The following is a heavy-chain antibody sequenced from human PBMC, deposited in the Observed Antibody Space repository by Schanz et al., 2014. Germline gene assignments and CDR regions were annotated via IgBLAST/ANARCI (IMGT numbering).Heavy chain of an antibody. J-gene: IGHJ4*02. Sequence: QLQLVQSGAEVKKPGSSVKVSCKLSGGTFSSYTISWMRQAPGQGLEWMGKIIPVLNIATYAQRFQGRVSINADTSTNTAYMELSSLTAEDTAVQSCARGRGVYDYWGQGTLVTVSS. D-gene: IGHD2-8*01. CDR3: ARGRGVYDY. V-gene: IGHV1-69*02. CDR2: IIPVLNIA. CDR1: GGTFSSYT.